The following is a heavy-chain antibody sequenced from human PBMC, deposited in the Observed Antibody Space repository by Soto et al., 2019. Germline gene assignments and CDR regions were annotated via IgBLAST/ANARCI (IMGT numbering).Heavy chain of an antibody. V-gene: IGHV3-30*18. CDR2: ISYDGSNK. CDR3: AKVGGSSWYLGYFDY. CDR1: GFTFSSYG. J-gene: IGHJ4*02. Sequence: GSLRLSCAASGFTFSSYGMHWVRQAPGKGLEWVAVISYDGSNKYYADSVKGRFTISRDNSKNTLYLQMNSLRAEDTAVYYCAKVGGSSWYLGYFDYWGQGTLVTVSS. D-gene: IGHD6-13*01.